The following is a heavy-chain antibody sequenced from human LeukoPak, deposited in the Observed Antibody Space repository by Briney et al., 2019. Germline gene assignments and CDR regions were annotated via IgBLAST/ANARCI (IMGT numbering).Heavy chain of an antibody. D-gene: IGHD6-6*01. V-gene: IGHV3-74*01. CDR1: GFTFSNYW. J-gene: IGHJ4*02. CDR2: INTDGSST. Sequence: PGGSLRLSCAASGFTFSNYWMHWVRQAPGKGLVWVSRINTDGSSTTYADSVKGRFTISRDNAKNTLYLQMNSLSAEDTAVYYCASGYSSSYRIDYWGQGTLVTVSS. CDR3: ASGYSSSYRIDY.